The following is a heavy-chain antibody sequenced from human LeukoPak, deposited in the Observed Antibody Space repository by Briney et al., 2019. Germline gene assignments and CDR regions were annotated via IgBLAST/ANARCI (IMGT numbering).Heavy chain of an antibody. D-gene: IGHD3-3*01. J-gene: IGHJ4*02. CDR1: GFTFSSYS. CDR3: ARDSRDYDFWSGPKQYYFDY. Sequence: GGSLRLSCAASGFTFSSYSMNWVRQAPGKGLEWVSSISSSSSYIYYADSVKGGLTISRDNAKNSLYLQMNSLRAEDTAVYYCARDSRDYDFWSGPKQYYFDYWGQGTLVTVSS. V-gene: IGHV3-21*01. CDR2: ISSSSSYI.